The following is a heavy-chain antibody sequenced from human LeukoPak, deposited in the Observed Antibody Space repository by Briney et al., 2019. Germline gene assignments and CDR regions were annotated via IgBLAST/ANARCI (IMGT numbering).Heavy chain of an antibody. CDR3: ARVRGDSSSWSLALDY. J-gene: IGHJ4*02. CDR2: IYSSGTT. Sequence: PSGTLSLTCSVSGDSIRRYYWSWIRQPAGKGLEWIGRIYSSGTTNYNPSLKSRVTMSVDTSKNQFSLKLTSVTAADTALYYCARVRGDSSSWSLALDYWGQGTLVTVSS. CDR1: GDSIRRYY. D-gene: IGHD6-13*01. V-gene: IGHV4-4*07.